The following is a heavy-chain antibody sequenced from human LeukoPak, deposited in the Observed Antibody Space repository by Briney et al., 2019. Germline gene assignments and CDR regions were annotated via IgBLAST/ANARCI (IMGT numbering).Heavy chain of an antibody. V-gene: IGHV4-39*07. Sequence: PSETLSLTCTVSGGSISSSSYYWGWIRQPPGKGLEWIGSIYYSGSTYYNPSLKSRVTISVDTSKNQFSLKLSSVTAADTAVYYCARDRGHDYGDYLYFDYWGQGTLVTVSS. CDR1: GGSISSSSYY. D-gene: IGHD4-17*01. J-gene: IGHJ4*02. CDR2: IYYSGST. CDR3: ARDRGHDYGDYLYFDY.